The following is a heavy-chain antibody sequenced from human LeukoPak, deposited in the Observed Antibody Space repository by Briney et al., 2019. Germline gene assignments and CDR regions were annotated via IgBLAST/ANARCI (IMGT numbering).Heavy chain of an antibody. V-gene: IGHV1-2*06. J-gene: IGHJ4*02. CDR1: GYTFTGYY. CDR2: INPNSGGT. CDR3: ARAWVYYGSGSYYND. Sequence: ASVKVSCKASGYTFTGYYMHWVRQAPGQGLEWMGRINPNSGGTNYAQKFQGRVTMTRDTSISTAYMELSRLRSDDTALYYCARAWVYYGSGSYYNDWGQGTLVTVSS. D-gene: IGHD3-10*01.